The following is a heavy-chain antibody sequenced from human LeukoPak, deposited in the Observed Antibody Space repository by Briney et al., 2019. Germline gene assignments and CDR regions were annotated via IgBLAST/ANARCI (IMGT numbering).Heavy chain of an antibody. V-gene: IGHV3-23*01. CDR2: ISGSGGST. CDR3: ARDGVGVRYFGYFQH. J-gene: IGHJ1*01. CDR1: GFTFSSYA. D-gene: IGHD3-9*01. Sequence: GGSLRLSCAASGFTFSSYAMSWVRQAPGKGLEWVSAISGSGGSTYYADSVKGRFTISRDNSKNTLYLQMNSLRAEDTAVYYCARDGVGVRYFGYFQHWGQGTLVTVSS.